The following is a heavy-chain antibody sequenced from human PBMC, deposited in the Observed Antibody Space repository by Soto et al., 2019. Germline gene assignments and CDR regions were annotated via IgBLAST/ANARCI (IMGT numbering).Heavy chain of an antibody. Sequence: QVQLVEAGGGVVQPGRSLRLSCAASGFTFTTYGMQWVRQAPGKGLEWVAVISHDESEKYYADSVKGRFTISRDNSKNTLELQMNSLRAEDTAVYYCAKDRRGRDYGGNSPSDYWGQGTLVTVSS. D-gene: IGHD4-17*01. V-gene: IGHV3-30*18. CDR3: AKDRRGRDYGGNSPSDY. J-gene: IGHJ4*02. CDR2: ISHDESEK. CDR1: GFTFTTYG.